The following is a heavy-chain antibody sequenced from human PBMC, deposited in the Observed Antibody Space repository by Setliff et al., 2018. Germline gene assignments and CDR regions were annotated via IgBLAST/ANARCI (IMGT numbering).Heavy chain of an antibody. Sequence: PGGSLRLSCAASGFIFSDYYMSWIRQTPGKGLEWVAYISRGATTTYYTDSVKGRFTISTDDGKNSLYLQMNSLRAEDTAVYYCSTKGVPGTGGQGTRVTVSS. J-gene: IGHJ4*02. D-gene: IGHD1-1*01. V-gene: IGHV3-11*01. CDR1: GFIFSDYY. CDR2: ISRGATTT. CDR3: STKGVPGT.